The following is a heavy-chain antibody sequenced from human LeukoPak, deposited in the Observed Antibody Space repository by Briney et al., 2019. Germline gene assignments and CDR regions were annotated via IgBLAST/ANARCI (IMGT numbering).Heavy chain of an antibody. V-gene: IGHV1-69*02. CDR3: ARLVLGELSLNWFDP. Sequence: SVKVSCKASGYTFTSYYMHWVRQAPGQGLEWMGRIIPILGIANYAQKFQGRVTITADKSTSTAYMELSSLRSEDTAVYYCARLVLGELSLNWFDPWGQGTLVTVSS. CDR2: IIPILGIA. D-gene: IGHD3-16*02. CDR1: GYTFTSYY. J-gene: IGHJ5*02.